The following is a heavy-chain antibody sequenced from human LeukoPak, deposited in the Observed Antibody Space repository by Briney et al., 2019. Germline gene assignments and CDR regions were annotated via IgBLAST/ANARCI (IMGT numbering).Heavy chain of an antibody. CDR3: ARVDYHNKSLPPKYYYYLDV. D-gene: IGHD3-10*01. CDR1: GGSLSNYY. V-gene: IGHV4-59*01. CDR2: ISSSGRT. J-gene: IGHJ6*03. Sequence: SETLSLTCSVSGGSLSNYYWSWIRQPPGKGLEWIGYISSSGRTNYNPSLKSRVTISVDTSNNQFSLSVSSVTSADTALYYCARVDYHNKSLPPKYYYYLDVWGQGTTVTVAS.